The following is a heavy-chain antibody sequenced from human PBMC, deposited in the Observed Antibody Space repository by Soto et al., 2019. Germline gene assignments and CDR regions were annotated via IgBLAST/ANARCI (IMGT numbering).Heavy chain of an antibody. CDR1: GFTFSSYG. CDR2: IWYDGSNK. D-gene: IGHD6-13*01. V-gene: IGHV3-33*01. Sequence: GGSLRLSCAASGFTFSSYGMHWVRQAPGKGLEWVAVIWYDGSNKYYADSVKGRFTISRDNSKNTLYLQMNSLRAEDTAVYYCARGKVYSPTYYYYYYMDFWGKGTTVTVSS. J-gene: IGHJ6*03. CDR3: ARGKVYSPTYYYYYYMDF.